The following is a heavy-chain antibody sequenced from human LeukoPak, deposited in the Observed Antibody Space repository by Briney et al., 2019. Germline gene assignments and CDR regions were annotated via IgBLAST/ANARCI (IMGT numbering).Heavy chain of an antibody. J-gene: IGHJ5*02. D-gene: IGHD2-2*02. Sequence: GGSLRLSCAASGFTFSSYSMNWVRQAPGKGLEWVSSISSSSSYIYYADSVKGRFTISRDNAKNSLYLQMNSLRAEDTAVYYCARAPLEYQLLYGWFDPWGQGTLVTVSS. CDR1: GFTFSSYS. CDR3: ARAPLEYQLLYGWFDP. V-gene: IGHV3-21*01. CDR2: ISSSSSYI.